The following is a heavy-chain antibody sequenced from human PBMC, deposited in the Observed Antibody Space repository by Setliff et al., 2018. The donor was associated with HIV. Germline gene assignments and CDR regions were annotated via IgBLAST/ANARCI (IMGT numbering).Heavy chain of an antibody. D-gene: IGHD6-13*01. J-gene: IGHJ6*02. CDR3: AKDHAEAMEQQLVPEYYGMDV. CDR1: GLPFRDYY. CDR2: ISTTGDTI. Sequence: PGGSLRLSCAGSGLPFRDYYMSWIRQAPGQGPEWISYISTTGDTIHYADSVKGRFTISRDNAKNSLYLQMSSLRAEDTAVYYCAKDHAEAMEQQLVPEYYGMDVWGQGTTVTVSS. V-gene: IGHV3-11*01.